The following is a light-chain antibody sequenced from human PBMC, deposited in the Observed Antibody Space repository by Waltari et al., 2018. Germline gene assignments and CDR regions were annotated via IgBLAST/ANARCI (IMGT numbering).Light chain of an antibody. V-gene: IGLV2-8*01. Sequence: QSALTQPPSASGSPGQSVAISCTGTSTDVGGYNSVSWYQHHPGKAPKLMIYDVSKRPSGVPDRFSGSKSGNTASLTVSVLRAENEADYYCASYGGRNNWIFGGGTKLTVL. CDR3: ASYGGRNNWI. CDR2: DVS. J-gene: IGLJ2*01. CDR1: STDVGGYNS.